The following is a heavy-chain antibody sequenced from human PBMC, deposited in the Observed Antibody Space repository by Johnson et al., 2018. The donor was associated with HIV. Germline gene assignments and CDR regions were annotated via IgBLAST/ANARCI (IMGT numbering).Heavy chain of an antibody. CDR2: IYSGGST. V-gene: IGHV3-66*01. J-gene: IGHJ3*02. Sequence: EVQLVESGGGLVQPGGSLRLSCAASGFIVSSNYMNWVRQAPGKGLEWVSVIYSGGSTYHADSVKGRFIISRDNSKGTLYLQMNSLRAEDTAVYYCARAYTYGAFDIWGQGTTVTISS. CDR1: GFIVSSNY. CDR3: ARAYTYGAFDI. D-gene: IGHD5-18*01.